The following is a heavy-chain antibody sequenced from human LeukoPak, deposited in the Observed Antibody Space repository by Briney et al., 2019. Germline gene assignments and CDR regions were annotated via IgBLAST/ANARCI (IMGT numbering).Heavy chain of an antibody. D-gene: IGHD1-26*01. CDR3: ASPVGATTVRAFDI. J-gene: IGHJ3*02. V-gene: IGHV3-72*01. CDR1: GFIFSDHY. Sequence: GGSLRLSFAASGFIFSDHYMDWVRQAPGKGLEWVGRTRNEANIYTTKYAASVKGRFTISRDDSKNSLYLQMNSLKTEDTAVYYCASPVGATTVRAFDIWGQGTMVTVSS. CDR2: TRNEANIYTT.